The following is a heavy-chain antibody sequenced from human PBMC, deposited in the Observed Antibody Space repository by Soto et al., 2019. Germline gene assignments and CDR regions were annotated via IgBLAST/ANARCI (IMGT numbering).Heavy chain of an antibody. CDR2: IIPIFGTA. Sequence: QVQLVQSGAEVKKPGSSVKVSCKASGGTFSSYAISWVRQAPGQGLEWMGGIIPIFGTANYAQKFQGRVTIPADESTSTAYMELSSLISEDTAVYYCARYYGSGSEPYWYFDLWGRGTLVTVSS. CDR3: ARYYGSGSEPYWYFDL. CDR1: GGTFSSYA. V-gene: IGHV1-69*01. D-gene: IGHD3-10*01. J-gene: IGHJ2*01.